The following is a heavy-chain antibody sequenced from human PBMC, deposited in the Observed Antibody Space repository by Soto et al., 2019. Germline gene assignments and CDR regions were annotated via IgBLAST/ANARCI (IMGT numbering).Heavy chain of an antibody. J-gene: IGHJ3*02. Sequence: ASVKVSCKASGYTFTGYYMHWVRQAPGQGLEWMGWINPNSGGTNYAQKFQGRVTMTRDTSISTAYMELSRLRSDDTALYYCARPGGGSFPADAFDIWGQGTMVTVSS. CDR3: ARPGGGSFPADAFDI. CDR1: GYTFTGYY. CDR2: INPNSGGT. D-gene: IGHD3-16*01. V-gene: IGHV1-2*02.